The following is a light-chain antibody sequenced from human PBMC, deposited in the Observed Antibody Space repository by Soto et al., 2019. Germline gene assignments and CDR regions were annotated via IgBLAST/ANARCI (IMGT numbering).Light chain of an antibody. J-gene: IGKJ4*01. Sequence: EIVLTQSPLSLPVTPGEPASISCRSSQNLLHSKGYNYLNWYLQKPGQSPQLLIYLGSNRASGVPDRFSGSGSGTDFTLTINRVEAEDVGLYFCAQGLATPFTFGGGTKVDIK. V-gene: IGKV2-28*01. CDR3: AQGLATPFT. CDR1: QNLLHSKGYNY. CDR2: LGS.